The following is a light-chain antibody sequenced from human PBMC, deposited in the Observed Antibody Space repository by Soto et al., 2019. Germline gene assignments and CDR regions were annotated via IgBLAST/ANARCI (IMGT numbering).Light chain of an antibody. CDR2: DVS. CDR3: SSYTSSSFYV. Sequence: QSALTQPACVSGSPGQSITISCTGTSSDVGGYNYVSWYQQHPGKAPKLMIYDVSYRPSGVSNRFSGSKSGNTASLTISGLQAEDEADYYCSSYTSSSFYVFGTGTKLTVL. J-gene: IGLJ1*01. V-gene: IGLV2-14*01. CDR1: SSDVGGYNY.